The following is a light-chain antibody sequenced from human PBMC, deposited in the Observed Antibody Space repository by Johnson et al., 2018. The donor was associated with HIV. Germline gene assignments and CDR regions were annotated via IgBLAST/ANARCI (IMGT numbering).Light chain of an antibody. V-gene: IGLV1-51*02. Sequence: QSVLTQPPSVSAAPGQKVTISCSVSSSNIGNNYVSWYQQLPGTAPKLLIYENNKRPSGIPDRFSGSKSGTSATLGITGLQTGDEADYYCGTWDSSLSAYVVGTGTNVTAL. CDR3: GTWDSSLSAYV. CDR1: SSNIGNNY. CDR2: ENN. J-gene: IGLJ1*01.